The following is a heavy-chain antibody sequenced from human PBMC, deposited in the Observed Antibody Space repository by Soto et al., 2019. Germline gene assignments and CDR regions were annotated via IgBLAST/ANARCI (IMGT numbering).Heavy chain of an antibody. CDR3: ARQIYDSDTGPNFQYYFDS. V-gene: IGHV5-10-1*01. CDR1: GYSFAGYW. J-gene: IGHJ4*02. D-gene: IGHD3-22*01. CDR2: IDPSDSQT. Sequence: GESLKISCKGSGYSFAGYWITWVRQKPGKGLEWMGKIDPSDSQTYYSPSFRGHVTISATKSITTVFLQWSSLRASDTAMYYCARQIYDSDTGPNFQYYFDSWGQGTPVTVSS.